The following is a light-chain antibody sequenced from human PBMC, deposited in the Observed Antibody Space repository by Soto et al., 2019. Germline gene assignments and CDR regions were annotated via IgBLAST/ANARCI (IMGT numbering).Light chain of an antibody. Sequence: DIQMTQSPSSLSASVGDRVSITCRASQSISTYLNWYQQKPGKVPRLLIYAASSLQSGVPSRFSGSGSGTEFTLTISSLQPDDFETYYCQHYNSYSEAFGQGTKVDIK. CDR3: QHYNSYSEA. CDR2: AAS. J-gene: IGKJ1*01. V-gene: IGKV1-39*01. CDR1: QSISTY.